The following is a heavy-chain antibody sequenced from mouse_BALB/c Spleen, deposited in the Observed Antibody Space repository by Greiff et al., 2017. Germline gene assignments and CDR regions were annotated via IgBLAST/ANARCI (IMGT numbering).Heavy chain of an antibody. Sequence: EVQVVESGPELVKPGASVKISCKASGYTFTDYNMHWVKQSHGKSLEWIGYIYPYNGGTGYNQKFKSKATLTVDNSSSTAYMELRSLTSEDSAVYYCARWSLRLHYFDYWGQGTTLTVSS. D-gene: IGHD1-2*01. CDR3: ARWSLRLHYFDY. J-gene: IGHJ2*01. V-gene: IGHV1S29*02. CDR2: IYPYNGGT. CDR1: GYTFTDYN.